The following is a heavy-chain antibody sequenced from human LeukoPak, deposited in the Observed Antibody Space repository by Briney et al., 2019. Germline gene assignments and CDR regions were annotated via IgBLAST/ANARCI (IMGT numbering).Heavy chain of an antibody. Sequence: PGRSLRLSCSASGFTFRDYFMTCMRQAPGNWLEWVSYISSSGRSIYYADSVKGRFTISRDNAETSLYLQMDSLRAEDTAVYYCARDRLYCSGGSCSSVFYDFWGQGTLGTVSS. CDR1: GFTFRDYF. D-gene: IGHD2-15*01. V-gene: IGHV3-11*01. CDR2: ISSSGRSI. CDR3: ARDRLYCSGGSCSSVFYDF. J-gene: IGHJ4*02.